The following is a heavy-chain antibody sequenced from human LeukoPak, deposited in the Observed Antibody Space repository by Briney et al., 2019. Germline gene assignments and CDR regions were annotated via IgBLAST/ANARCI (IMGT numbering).Heavy chain of an antibody. D-gene: IGHD2-21*01. CDR1: GFTFSNYW. CDR3: ARLASCVCEI. Sequence: GGSPSLSCAASGFTFSNYWMSWGRKPQGKGMGWVANIKIDGSDKTYLDSVNGRLAISTDNSTNLLYLQMKSLRTEETTVYYCARLASCVCEIWGQRTIVTVSS. CDR2: IKIDGSDK. V-gene: IGHV3-7*01. J-gene: IGHJ3*02.